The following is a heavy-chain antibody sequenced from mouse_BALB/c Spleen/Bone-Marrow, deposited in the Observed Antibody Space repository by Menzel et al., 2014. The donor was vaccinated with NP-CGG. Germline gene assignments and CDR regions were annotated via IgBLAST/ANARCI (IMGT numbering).Heavy chain of an antibody. CDR1: GYSFTGYF. D-gene: IGHD1-2*01. CDR2: INPYNGGT. CDR3: ASSFITTAYYFDY. J-gene: IGHJ2*01. Sequence: EVKLVESGPELVKPGASVKISCKASGYSFTGYFMNWVMQSHGKSLEWIGRINPYNGGTFYNQKFKGKATLTVDKSSSTAHMELRSLASEDSAVYYCASSFITTAYYFDYWGQGTTLTVSS. V-gene: IGHV1-20*02.